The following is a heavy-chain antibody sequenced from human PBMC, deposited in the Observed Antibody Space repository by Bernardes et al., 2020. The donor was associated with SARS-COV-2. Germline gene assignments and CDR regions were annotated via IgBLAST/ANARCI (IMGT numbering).Heavy chain of an antibody. CDR3: AREVNIPVDSDAFDI. Sequence: SETLSLTCTVSGDSIISDNYFWSWIRHHPEKGLEWLGYVSYPGTVYYNPSLRSRLTISVDTSQNQFSLSLNSVTAADTAVYYCAREVNIPVDSDAFDIWGRGTVVTVS. D-gene: IGHD2-2*02. J-gene: IGHJ3*02. CDR1: GDSIISDNYF. CDR2: VSYPGTV. V-gene: IGHV4-31*03.